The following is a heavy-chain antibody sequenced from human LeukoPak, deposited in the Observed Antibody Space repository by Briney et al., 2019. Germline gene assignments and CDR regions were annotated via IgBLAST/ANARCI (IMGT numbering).Heavy chain of an antibody. V-gene: IGHV4-34*01. CDR2: INHSGST. CDR1: GGSFSGYY. CDR3: ARVVRFSSGWLSYGMDV. Sequence: PSETLSLTCAVYGGSFSGYYWSWIRQPPGKGLEWIGEINHSGSTNYNPSLKSRVTISVDTSKNQFSLKLSSVTAADTAVYYCARVVRFSSGWLSYGMDVWGQGTTVTVSS. D-gene: IGHD6-19*01. J-gene: IGHJ6*02.